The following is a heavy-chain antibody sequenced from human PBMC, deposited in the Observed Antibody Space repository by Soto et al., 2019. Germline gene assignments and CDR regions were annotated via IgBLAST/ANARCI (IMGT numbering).Heavy chain of an antibody. CDR3: ARQWDLLRGDSFDF. V-gene: IGHV1-18*01. Sequence: VASVKVSCKASGYTFTDYSINWVRQAPGQGLEWVGWISAYNGDTKYAQSLQGRVTMTTDTSTNTAYMELGSLRSDDTAVYYCARQWDLLRGDSFDFWGQGTLVTVSS. CDR2: ISAYNGDT. D-gene: IGHD1-26*01. CDR1: GYTFTDYS. J-gene: IGHJ4*02.